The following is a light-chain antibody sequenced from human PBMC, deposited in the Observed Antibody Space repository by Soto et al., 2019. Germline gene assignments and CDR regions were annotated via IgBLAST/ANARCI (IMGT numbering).Light chain of an antibody. V-gene: IGKV3-11*01. Sequence: NVLTQSPATLSLSPGERATLSCRASQTVGSYLAWYQQKPGRGPRLLIYDASSRATGVPARFSGSGSGTDFTLTISSLEPEDFAVYYCQQGNNWPLTFGGGTKVEIK. J-gene: IGKJ4*01. CDR1: QTVGSY. CDR2: DAS. CDR3: QQGNNWPLT.